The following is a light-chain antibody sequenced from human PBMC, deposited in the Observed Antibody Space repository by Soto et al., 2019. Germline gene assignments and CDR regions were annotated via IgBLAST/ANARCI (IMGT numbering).Light chain of an antibody. CDR1: QSVSNS. Sequence: EIGFTQSPSTLSLSPGERPTLSCRASQSVSNSLAWFQRKPGQAPRLLIYDASNRATGIPARFSGSGSGTDFTLTISSLEPEDFAVYYCQQRSDWITFGQGTRLEI. CDR3: QQRSDWIT. V-gene: IGKV3-11*01. J-gene: IGKJ5*01. CDR2: DAS.